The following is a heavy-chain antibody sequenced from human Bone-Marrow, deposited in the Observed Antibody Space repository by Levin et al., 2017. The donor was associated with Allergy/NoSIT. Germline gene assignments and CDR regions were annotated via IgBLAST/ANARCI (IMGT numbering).Heavy chain of an antibody. V-gene: IGHV4-39*01. CDR1: GDSISGSVYH. J-gene: IGHJ5*02. CDR3: ARHRYVILTSEGWFDP. D-gene: IGHD3-16*01. Sequence: PSETLSLTCTVSGDSISGSVYHWGWIRQSPGMGLEWIGSISYTGTTYYNPSLKSRVTISGDTSKNRLSLRLSSVTAADTAVYYCARHRYVILTSEGWFDPWGQGTLVTVSS. CDR2: ISYTGTT.